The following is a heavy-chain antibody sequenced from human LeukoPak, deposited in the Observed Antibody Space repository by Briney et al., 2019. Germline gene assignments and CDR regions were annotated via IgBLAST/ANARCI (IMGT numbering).Heavy chain of an antibody. CDR1: GFTVSSNY. V-gene: IGHV3-53*04. CDR3: ARISPGGSSGYYYLAGAYYFDY. CDR2: IYSGGST. J-gene: IGHJ4*02. Sequence: GGSLRLSCAASGFTVSSNYMSWVRQAPGKGLEWVSVIYSGGSTYYADSVKGRFTISRHNSKNTLYLQMNSLRAEDTAVYYCARISPGGSSGYYYLAGAYYFDYWGQGTLVTVSS. D-gene: IGHD3-22*01.